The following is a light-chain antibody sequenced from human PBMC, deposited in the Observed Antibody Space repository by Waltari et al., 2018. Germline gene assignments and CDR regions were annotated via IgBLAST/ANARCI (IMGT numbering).Light chain of an antibody. CDR2: AAS. CDR1: ENISKY. J-gene: IGKJ1*01. CDR3: QHYVRLPVT. Sequence: EIVLTQSPGTLSVSPGERATLSCRASENISKYLTWYPQKPGQAPRLLIYAASTRATGIPDRFSGSGFGTDFSLTISSLEPEDFAVYYCQHYVRLPVTFGQGTKVEIK. V-gene: IGKV3-20*01.